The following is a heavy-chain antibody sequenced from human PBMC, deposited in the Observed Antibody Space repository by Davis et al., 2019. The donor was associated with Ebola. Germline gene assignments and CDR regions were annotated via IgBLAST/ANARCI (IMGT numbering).Heavy chain of an antibody. CDR1: DNTFTNYW. CDR3: ASLRRTITGMNDGFDV. CDR2: IYTGDSAA. D-gene: IGHD1-20*01. V-gene: IGHV5-51*01. J-gene: IGHJ3*01. Sequence: KVSCKGSDNTFTNYWIGWVRQMRGKALERMGIIYTGDSAAVYSPSFRGQVTISADKSTRTAYLQWGRLKASDTAMYYCASLRRTITGMNDGFDVCGQGTMVTVSS.